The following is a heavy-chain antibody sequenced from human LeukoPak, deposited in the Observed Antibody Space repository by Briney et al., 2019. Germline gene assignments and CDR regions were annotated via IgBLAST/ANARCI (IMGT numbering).Heavy chain of an antibody. Sequence: SETLSLTCTVSGGSISSYYWSWIRQPPGKGLEWIGYIYYSGSTNYNPSLKSRVTISVDTSKNQFSLKLSSVTAADTAVYYCAREGGDREKGVWGQGTLVTVSS. V-gene: IGHV4-59*12. D-gene: IGHD4-17*01. J-gene: IGHJ4*02. CDR3: AREGGDREKGV. CDR1: GGSISSYY. CDR2: IYYSGST.